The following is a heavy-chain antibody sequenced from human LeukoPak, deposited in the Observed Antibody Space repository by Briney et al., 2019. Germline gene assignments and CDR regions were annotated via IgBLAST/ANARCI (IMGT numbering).Heavy chain of an antibody. CDR2: IIPIFGTA. V-gene: IGHV1-69*05. CDR3: ATPHPNCSSTSCYTEGAFDI. J-gene: IGHJ3*02. CDR1: GGTFSSYA. Sequence: SVKVSCKASGGTFSSYAISLVRQAPGQGLEWIGGIIPIFGTANYAQKFQGRVTITTDESTSTAYMELSSLRSEDTAVYYCATPHPNCSSTSCYTEGAFDIWGQGTMVTVSS. D-gene: IGHD2-2*02.